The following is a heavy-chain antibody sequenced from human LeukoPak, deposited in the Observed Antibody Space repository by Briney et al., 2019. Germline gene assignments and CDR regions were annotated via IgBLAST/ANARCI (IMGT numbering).Heavy chain of an antibody. V-gene: IGHV3-23*01. D-gene: IGHD3-10*01. CDR2: ISERGGST. CDR1: GITLSNYG. CDR3: AKRGIVIRAVIIIGFHKEAYYFDY. J-gene: IGHJ4*02. Sequence: GGSLRLSCVVSGITLSNYGMSWVRQAPGKGLEWVSGISERGGSTNYADSVKGRFIISRDTSKKTVYLQMNSLRVEDTAVYFCAKRGIVIRAVIIIGFHKEAYYFDYWGQGILVTVSS.